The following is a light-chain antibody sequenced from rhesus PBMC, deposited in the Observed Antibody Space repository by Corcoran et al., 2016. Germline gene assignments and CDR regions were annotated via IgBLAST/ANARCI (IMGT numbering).Light chain of an antibody. CDR1: QSLSNY. CDR3: QQGYSYPLT. Sequence: DIQMTQSPSSLSASVGDRVTITCQASQSLSNYLNWYQQKPGKIPKHLIYRASCLQSGIPSRFSGRGSGTDFTLTISSLQPKDFATYYCQQGYSYPLTFGGGTKVELK. J-gene: IGKJ4*01. CDR2: RAS. V-gene: IGKV1S9*01.